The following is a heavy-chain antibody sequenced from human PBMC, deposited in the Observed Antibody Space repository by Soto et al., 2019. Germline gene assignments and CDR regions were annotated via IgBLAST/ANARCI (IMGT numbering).Heavy chain of an antibody. CDR2: ISSSSTI. CDR1: GFTFSSYS. J-gene: IGHJ6*03. V-gene: IGHV3-48*01. CDR3: ARGVQFYYYYMDV. Sequence: GGSLRLSCAASGFTFSSYSMNWVRQAPGKGLEWVSYISSSSTIYYADSVKGRFTISRDKAKNSLYLRMNSLRAEDTAVYYCARGVQFYYYYMDVWGKGTTVTVSS.